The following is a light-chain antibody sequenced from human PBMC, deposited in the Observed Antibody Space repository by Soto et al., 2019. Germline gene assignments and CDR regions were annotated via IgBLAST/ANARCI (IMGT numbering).Light chain of an antibody. CDR2: DAS. Sequence: VLRHSPATLSLSPGERATLSCRASQSVTNSLAWYQQKPGQAPRLLVYDASNRATGIPTRFSGSGSGTDFTLTISNLEPEDFAVYYCQQHISWPLTFGGGSKVDI. V-gene: IGKV3-11*01. CDR1: QSVTNS. J-gene: IGKJ4*01. CDR3: QQHISWPLT.